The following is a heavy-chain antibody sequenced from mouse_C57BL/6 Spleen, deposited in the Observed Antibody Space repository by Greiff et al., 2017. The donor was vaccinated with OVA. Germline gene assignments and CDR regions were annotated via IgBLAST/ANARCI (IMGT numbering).Heavy chain of an antibody. V-gene: IGHV5-4*03. CDR3: AKRETGTGYFDV. CDR2: ISGGGSSI. D-gene: IGHD4-1*01. Sequence: EVMLVESGGGLVKPGGSLKLSCAASGFTFSSYAMPWVRQTPEKRLEWVATISGGGSSIYYPDNVKGRFTISRDNAKNNLYLQMSHLKSEDTAMYDCAKRETGTGYFDVWGTGTTVTVSS. J-gene: IGHJ1*03. CDR1: GFTFSSYA.